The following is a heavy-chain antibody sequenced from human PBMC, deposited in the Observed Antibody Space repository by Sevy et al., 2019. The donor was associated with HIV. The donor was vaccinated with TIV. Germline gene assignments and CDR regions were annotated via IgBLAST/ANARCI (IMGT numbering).Heavy chain of an antibody. CDR2: ISGSGGST. J-gene: IGHJ6*02. D-gene: IGHD1-26*01. CDR3: AKDLYSGSYYDYGMDV. Sequence: GGSLRLSCAASGFTFSSYAMSWVRQAPGKGLEWVSAISGSGGSTYYADSVKGRFTISRDNSKNTLYLQMNSLRAEDTAVYHCAKDLYSGSYYDYGMDVWGQGTTVTVSS. V-gene: IGHV3-23*01. CDR1: GFTFSSYA.